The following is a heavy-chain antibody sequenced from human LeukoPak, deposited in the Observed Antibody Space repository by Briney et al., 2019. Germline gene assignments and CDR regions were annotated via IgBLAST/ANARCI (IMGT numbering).Heavy chain of an antibody. D-gene: IGHD3-10*02. CDR3: ARDLHYYVAIDV. CDR2: IGSDSKP. J-gene: IGHJ6*02. CDR1: GFTFSAYA. V-gene: IGHV3-23*01. Sequence: GGSLRLSCEASGFTFSAYAMTWVRQAPGKGLEWVSSIGSDSKPHYSESVKGRFAISRDNSKNTLFLQLHNLRVEDTALYYCARDLHYYVAIDVWGQGTTVTVSS.